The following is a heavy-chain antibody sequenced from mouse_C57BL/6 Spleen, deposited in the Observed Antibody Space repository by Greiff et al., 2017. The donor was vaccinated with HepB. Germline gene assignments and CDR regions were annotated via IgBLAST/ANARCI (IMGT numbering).Heavy chain of an antibody. CDR1: GYTFTSYW. V-gene: IGHV1-52*01. CDR2: IDPSDSET. CDR3: ARRSGYPYYYAMDY. J-gene: IGHJ4*01. D-gene: IGHD3-2*02. Sequence: QVQLKQPGAELVRPGSSVKLSCKASGYTFTSYWMHWVKQRPIQGLEWIGNIDPSDSETHYNQKFKDKATLTVDKSSSTAYMQLSSLTSEDSAVYYCARRSGYPYYYAMDYWGQGTSVTVSS.